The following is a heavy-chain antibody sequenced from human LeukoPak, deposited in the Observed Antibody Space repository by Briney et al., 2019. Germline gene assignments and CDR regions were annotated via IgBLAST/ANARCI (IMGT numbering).Heavy chain of an antibody. V-gene: IGHV3-23*01. D-gene: IGHD2-15*01. Sequence: PGGSLRLSCAASGFTFNSYAMNWVRLSPGKGLEWVSAITDNGNTTYYADSVKGRFTISRDNSKNTLYLQMSSLRAEDTAVYYCATLRLSDHFDYWGQGTLVTVSS. CDR1: GFTFNSYA. J-gene: IGHJ4*02. CDR2: ITDNGNTT. CDR3: ATLRLSDHFDY.